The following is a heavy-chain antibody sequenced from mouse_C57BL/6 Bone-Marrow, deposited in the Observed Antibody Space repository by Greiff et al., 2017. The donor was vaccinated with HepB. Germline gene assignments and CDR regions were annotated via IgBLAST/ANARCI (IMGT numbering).Heavy chain of an antibody. CDR2: IYPRSGNT. Sequence: VQLVESGAELARPGASVKLSCKASGYTFTSYGISWVKQRTGQGLEWIGEIYPRSGNTYYNEKFKGKATLTADKSSSTAYMELRSLTSEDSAVYFCALYYYGSSYRFDYWGQGTTLTVSS. J-gene: IGHJ2*01. D-gene: IGHD1-1*01. CDR3: ALYYYGSSYRFDY. CDR1: GYTFTSYG. V-gene: IGHV1-81*01.